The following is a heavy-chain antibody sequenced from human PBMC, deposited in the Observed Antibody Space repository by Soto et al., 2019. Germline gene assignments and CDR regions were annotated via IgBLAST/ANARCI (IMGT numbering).Heavy chain of an antibody. V-gene: IGHV4-59*08. CDR2: IYSSGTT. J-gene: IGHJ5*02. Sequence: SETLSLTCSVSGDSMPNYYWSWIRQPPGKGLEWIGYIYSSGTTNNNPSLKSRITISVDTSTNQFSLKLTSVTAADTAVYFCARFYGSVFDPWGQG. CDR1: GDSMPNYY. D-gene: IGHD3-10*01. CDR3: ARFYGSVFDP.